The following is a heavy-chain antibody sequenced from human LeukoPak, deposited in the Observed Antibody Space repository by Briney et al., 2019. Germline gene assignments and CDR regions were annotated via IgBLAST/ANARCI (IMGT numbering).Heavy chain of an antibody. CDR3: ASTGVVTYFDY. CDR1: GGSIISGGYY. J-gene: IGHJ4*02. CDR2: IYYSGST. V-gene: IGHV4-31*03. Sequence: SETLSLTCTVSGGSIISGGYYGSWIRQHPGKGLEWIGYIYYSGSTCYNPSLKRRVTISVDTSKNQFSLKLSSVTAADTAVYYCASTGVVTYFDYWGQGTLVTVSS. D-gene: IGHD3-3*01.